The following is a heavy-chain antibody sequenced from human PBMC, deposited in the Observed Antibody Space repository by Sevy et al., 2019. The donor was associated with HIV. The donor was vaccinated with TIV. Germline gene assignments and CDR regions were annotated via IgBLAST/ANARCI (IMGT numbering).Heavy chain of an antibody. CDR2: ISGSGGST. Sequence: GGSLRLSCAASGFTFSSYAMSWVRQAPGKGLEWVSAISGSGGSTYYADSVKGRFTISRDNSKNTLYLQMNSLRAEDTAVYYRAKRADATYYYDSSGYFGYWGQGTLVTVSS. D-gene: IGHD3-22*01. V-gene: IGHV3-23*01. CDR1: GFTFSSYA. J-gene: IGHJ4*02. CDR3: AKRADATYYYDSSGYFGY.